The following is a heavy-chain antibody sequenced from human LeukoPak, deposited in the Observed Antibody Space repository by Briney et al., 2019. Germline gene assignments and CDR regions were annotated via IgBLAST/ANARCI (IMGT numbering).Heavy chain of an antibody. V-gene: IGHV3-21*01. CDR1: GFTFSSHS. CDR3: ARAVNGDLDY. Sequence: GGSLRLSCAASGFTFSSHSMNWVRQAPGKGLEWVSSISSSSSYIYYADSVKGRFTISRDNAKNSLYLQMNSLRAEDTAVYYCARAVNGDLDYWGQGTLVTVSS. D-gene: IGHD4-17*01. J-gene: IGHJ4*02. CDR2: ISSSSSYI.